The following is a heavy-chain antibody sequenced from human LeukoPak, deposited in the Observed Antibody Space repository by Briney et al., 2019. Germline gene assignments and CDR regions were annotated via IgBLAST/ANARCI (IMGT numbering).Heavy chain of an antibody. J-gene: IGHJ4*02. CDR3: ARDMGDGYNPPFDY. D-gene: IGHD5-24*01. CDR2: INPNSGGT. Sequence: GSSVKVSCKSSGYTFTVCCMHWVRHAPGQGLEWMGWINPNSGGTNYAQKFQGRVTMTRDTSISTAYMELSRLRSDDTAVYYCARDMGDGYNPPFDYWGQGTLVTVSS. V-gene: IGHV1-2*02. CDR1: GYTFTVCC.